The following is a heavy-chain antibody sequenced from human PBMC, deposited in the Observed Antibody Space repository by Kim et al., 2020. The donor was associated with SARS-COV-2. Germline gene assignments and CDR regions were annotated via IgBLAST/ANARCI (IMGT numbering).Heavy chain of an antibody. Sequence: SVKVSCKASGGTFSSYAISWVRQAPGQGLEWMGGIIPIFGTANYAQKFQGRVTITADESTSTAYMELSSLRSEDTAVYYCAREELGDYGDYRGGNYWGQGTLVTVSS. V-gene: IGHV1-69*13. J-gene: IGHJ4*02. CDR1: GGTFSSYA. CDR3: AREELGDYGDYRGGNY. CDR2: IIPIFGTA. D-gene: IGHD4-17*01.